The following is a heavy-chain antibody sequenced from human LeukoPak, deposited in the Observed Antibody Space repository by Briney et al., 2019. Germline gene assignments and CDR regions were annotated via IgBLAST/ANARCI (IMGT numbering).Heavy chain of an antibody. J-gene: IGHJ5*02. CDR2: INPTGDST. V-gene: IGHV1-46*01. CDR1: GYTFTSYY. CDR3: ARDNSVGDNAWWFDP. D-gene: IGHD1-26*01. Sequence: ASVKVSCKASGYTFTSYYMHWVRRAPGQGLEWMGLINPTGDSTGYAQKFQGRVTMTRDMSTSTDYMELSNLRSEDTAIYYCARDNSVGDNAWWFDPWGQGTLVTVSS.